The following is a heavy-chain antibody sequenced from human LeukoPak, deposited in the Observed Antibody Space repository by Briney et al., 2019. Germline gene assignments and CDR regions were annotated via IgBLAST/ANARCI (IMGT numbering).Heavy chain of an antibody. CDR3: ARDGEYGTGSYYRGSFDY. CDR2: IHPRSGDT. Sequence: ASVKVSCMASGYSFTAFYIHWVRQAPGQGLEWMGWIHPRSGDTRYAQKFQGRVTMARDTSISTVYMDLSSLGSDDTAVYYCARDGEYGTGSYYRGSFDYWGQGILVTVSS. J-gene: IGHJ4*02. D-gene: IGHD3-10*01. CDR1: GYSFTAFY. V-gene: IGHV1-2*02.